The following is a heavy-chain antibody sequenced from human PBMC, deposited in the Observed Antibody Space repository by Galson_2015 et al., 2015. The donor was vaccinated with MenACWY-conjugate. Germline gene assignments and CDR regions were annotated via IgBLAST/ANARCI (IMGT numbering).Heavy chain of an antibody. D-gene: IGHD2-2*01. V-gene: IGHV3-33*01. Sequence: SLRLSCAASGFTLTNHGMHWVRQAPGKGLEWVAVIWSDGGKKDYADSVEGRFTISRDSSKSTVYLEMHSLRADDTAVYYCARGDCSSTSCFAPIDYWGQGTLGTVSS. J-gene: IGHJ4*02. CDR3: ARGDCSSTSCFAPIDY. CDR1: GFTLTNHG. CDR2: IWSDGGKK.